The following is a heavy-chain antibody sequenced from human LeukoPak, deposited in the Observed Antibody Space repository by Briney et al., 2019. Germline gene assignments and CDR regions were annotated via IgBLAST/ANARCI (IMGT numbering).Heavy chain of an antibody. CDR3: ARDRGSSWYGEYYFDY. D-gene: IGHD6-13*01. Sequence: GGSLRLSCAASGFTFSSYWMSWVRQAPGKGLEWVANIKQDGSEKYYVDSVKGRFTISRDNAKNSLYLQMNSLRAEDTAVYYCARDRGSSWYGEYYFDYWGQGTLVTVSS. J-gene: IGHJ4*02. CDR1: GFTFSSYW. V-gene: IGHV3-7*01. CDR2: IKQDGSEK.